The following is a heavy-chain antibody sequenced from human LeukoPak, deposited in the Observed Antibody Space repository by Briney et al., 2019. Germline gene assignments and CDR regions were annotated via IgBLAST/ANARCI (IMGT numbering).Heavy chain of an antibody. Sequence: PSETLSLTCAVYGGSFSGYYWSWIRQPPGKGLEWIGEVNHSGSTNYNPSLKSRVTISVDKSKNQFSLKLSSVTAADTAVYYCARGPYYYDSSGYFFASAFDIWGQGTMVTVSS. V-gene: IGHV4-34*01. CDR2: VNHSGST. CDR1: GGSFSGYY. J-gene: IGHJ3*02. CDR3: ARGPYYYDSSGYFFASAFDI. D-gene: IGHD3-22*01.